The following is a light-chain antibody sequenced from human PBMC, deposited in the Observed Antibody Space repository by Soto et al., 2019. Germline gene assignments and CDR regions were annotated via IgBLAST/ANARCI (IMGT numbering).Light chain of an antibody. Sequence: EMVLTQSPATLSFSPGERVTLSCRASQSVSNSLVWYQQTAGQAPRLLIYGISYRATGVPARFSGSGSGTDFTLTISSLEPADFAIYYCQQGSDWPPRYTFGQGTKLEI. CDR1: QSVSNS. CDR3: QQGSDWPPRYT. CDR2: GIS. J-gene: IGKJ2*01. V-gene: IGKV3-11*01.